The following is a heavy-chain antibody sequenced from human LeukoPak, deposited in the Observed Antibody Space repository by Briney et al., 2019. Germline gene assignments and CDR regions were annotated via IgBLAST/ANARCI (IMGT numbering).Heavy chain of an antibody. CDR3: ATPLDYYDRSDSHQGGD. Sequence: GGSLRLSCAASGFTFSSYAMSWVRQAPGKGLEWVSAISGSGGSTYYADSVKGRFTISRDNSKNTLYLQMNSLRAEDTAVYYCATPLDYYDRSDSHQGGDWGQGTLVTVSS. CDR2: ISGSGGST. V-gene: IGHV3-23*01. D-gene: IGHD3-22*01. J-gene: IGHJ4*02. CDR1: GFTFSSYA.